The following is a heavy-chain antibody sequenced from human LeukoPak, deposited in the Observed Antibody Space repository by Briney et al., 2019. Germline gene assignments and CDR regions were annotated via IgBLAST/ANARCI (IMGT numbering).Heavy chain of an antibody. CDR3: ARDLEMATISTVDDY. D-gene: IGHD5-24*01. Sequence: WASVKVSCKASGYTFTSYYMHWVRQAPGQGLEWMGIINPSGGSTSYAQKFQGRVTMTRDTSTGTVYMELSSLRSEDTAVYYCARDLEMATISTVDDYWGQGTLVTVSS. CDR2: INPSGGST. CDR1: GYTFTSYY. J-gene: IGHJ4*02. V-gene: IGHV1-46*01.